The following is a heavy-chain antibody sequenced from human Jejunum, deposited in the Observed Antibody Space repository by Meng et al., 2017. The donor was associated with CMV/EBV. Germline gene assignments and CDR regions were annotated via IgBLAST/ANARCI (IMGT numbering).Heavy chain of an antibody. J-gene: IGHJ4*02. CDR3: ARVVKGGNYLDY. V-gene: IGHV3-21*01. D-gene: IGHD4-23*01. CDR1: GFTFSTYS. CDR2: ISISSYI. Sequence: CATSGFTFSTYSMSWVRQAPGKGLEWVSFISISSYIYYADSVKGRFTISRDNAKNSLYLQMNSLRAEDTAVYYCARVVKGGNYLDYWGQGTLVTVSS.